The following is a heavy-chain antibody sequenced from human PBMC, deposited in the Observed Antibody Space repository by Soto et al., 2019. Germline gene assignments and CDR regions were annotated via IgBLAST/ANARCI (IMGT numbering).Heavy chain of an antibody. CDR2: MSYDGSNK. CDR1: GFIFSSYA. V-gene: IGHV3-30-3*01. Sequence: QVQLEESGGGVVQTGRSLRLSCVASGFIFSSYAMHWVRQAPGKGLEWVAVMSYDGSNKYYADSVKGRFTISRDNSKNTMYLQMSRLRVDDTAVYYCARDWRSTYDSGSYDTSPYLDYWGQGTLVTVSS. J-gene: IGHJ4*02. D-gene: IGHD3-10*01. CDR3: ARDWRSTYDSGSYDTSPYLDY.